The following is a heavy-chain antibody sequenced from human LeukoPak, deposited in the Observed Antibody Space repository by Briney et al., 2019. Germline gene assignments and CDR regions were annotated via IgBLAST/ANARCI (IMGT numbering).Heavy chain of an antibody. CDR2: MNPNSGNT. D-gene: IGHD2-2*01. V-gene: IGHV1-8*01. Sequence: ASVKVSCKSSGYTLTSYDINWVRQATGPGLEWMGWMNPNSGNTGYAQKFQGRVTMTRNTSISTAYMELSSLRSEDTAVYYRARDCSSTSCYYYYMDVWGKGTTVTVSS. CDR3: ARDCSSTSCYYYYMDV. J-gene: IGHJ6*03. CDR1: GYTLTSYD.